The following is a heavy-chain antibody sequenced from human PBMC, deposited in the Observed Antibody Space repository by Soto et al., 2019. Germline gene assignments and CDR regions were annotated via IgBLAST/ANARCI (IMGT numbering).Heavy chain of an antibody. CDR1: GDSFNDYY. Sequence: PPASVKVSCKTSGDSFNDYYIHWVRQAPGQGLEWMGWINPNGGVTKYAQKFRGRVTVTRGTSIRTVYMELSSLRSDDTAVYYCARESGGVTATLDYYYFYMDVWGKGTTVTVSS. CDR3: ARESGGVTATLDYYYFYMDV. D-gene: IGHD3-16*01. V-gene: IGHV1-2*02. J-gene: IGHJ6*03. CDR2: INPNGGVT.